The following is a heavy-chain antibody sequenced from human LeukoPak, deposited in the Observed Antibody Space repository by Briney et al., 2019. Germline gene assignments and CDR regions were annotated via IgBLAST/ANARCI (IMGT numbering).Heavy chain of an antibody. CDR3: ARIYGSGYVDAFDI. V-gene: IGHV4-39*07. CDR1: GGSISSSSYY. J-gene: IGHJ3*02. D-gene: IGHD3-10*01. CDR2: IYYSGST. Sequence: SETLSLTCTVSGGSISSSSYYWGWIRQPPGKGLEWIGSIYYSGSTYYNPSLKSRVTMSVDTSKNQFSLKLSSVTAADTAVNYCARIYGSGYVDAFDIWGQGTMVTVSS.